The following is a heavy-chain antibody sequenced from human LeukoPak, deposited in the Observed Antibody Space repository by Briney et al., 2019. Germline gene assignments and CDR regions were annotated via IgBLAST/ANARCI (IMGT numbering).Heavy chain of an antibody. CDR2: IIPIFGTA. Sequence: ASVKVSCKASGGTFSSYAISWVRQAPGQGLEWMGGIIPIFGTANYAQKFQGRVTITADESTSTAYMELSSLRSEDTAVYYCASRQGGYSGYDSTLLWYFDLWGRGTLVTVSS. V-gene: IGHV1-69*13. D-gene: IGHD5-12*01. J-gene: IGHJ2*01. CDR3: ASRQGGYSGYDSTLLWYFDL. CDR1: GGTFSSYA.